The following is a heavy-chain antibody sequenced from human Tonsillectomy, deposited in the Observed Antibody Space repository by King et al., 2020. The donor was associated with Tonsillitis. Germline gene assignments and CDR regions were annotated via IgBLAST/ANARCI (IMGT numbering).Heavy chain of an antibody. Sequence: QLQLQESGPGLVKPSETLSLTCTVSGGSISSSSYYWGWIRQPPGKGLEWIGSIYYSGSTYYNPSLKSRVTISVDTSKNQFSLKLSSVTAADTAVYYCARHRIAVAGNDFFDYWGQGTLVTVSS. CDR3: ARHRIAVAGNDFFDY. D-gene: IGHD6-19*01. CDR1: GGSISSSSYY. CDR2: IYYSGST. V-gene: IGHV4-39*01. J-gene: IGHJ4*02.